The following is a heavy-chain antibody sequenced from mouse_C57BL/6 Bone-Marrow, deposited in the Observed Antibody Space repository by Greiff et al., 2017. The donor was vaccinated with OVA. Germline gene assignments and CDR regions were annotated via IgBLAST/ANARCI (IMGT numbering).Heavy chain of an antibody. D-gene: IGHD4-1*01. J-gene: IGHJ4*01. CDR1: GYTFTSYW. Sequence: QVHVKQPGAELVKPGASVKLSCKASGYTFTSYWMHWVKQRPGRGLEWIERIDPNSGGTKYNEKFKSKATLTVDQPSSTAYMQLSSLTSEDSAVDDLARRNCDAMDYGGQGTAVTVSS. CDR3: ARRNCDAMDY. V-gene: IGHV1-72*01. CDR2: IDPNSGGT.